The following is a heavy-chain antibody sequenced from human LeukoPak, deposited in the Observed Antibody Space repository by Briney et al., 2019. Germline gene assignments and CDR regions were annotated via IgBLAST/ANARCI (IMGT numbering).Heavy chain of an antibody. CDR3: ARGGSSWDFHYYYYMDV. D-gene: IGHD6-13*01. CDR2: ISSSGSTI. V-gene: IGHV3-48*03. CDR1: GFTFSSYE. J-gene: IGHJ6*03. Sequence: GGSLRLSCAASGFTFSSYEMNWVRQAPGKGLEWVSYISSSGSTIYYADSVKGRFTISRDNAKNSLYLQMNSLRAEDTAVYYCARGGSSWDFHYYYYMDVWDKGTTVTVSS.